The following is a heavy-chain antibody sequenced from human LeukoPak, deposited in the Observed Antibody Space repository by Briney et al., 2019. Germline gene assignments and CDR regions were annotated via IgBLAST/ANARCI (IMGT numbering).Heavy chain of an antibody. CDR3: ARQIASAGTAGFDF. V-gene: IGHV4-4*07. Sequence: SETLSLTCTVSGGSISSYYWSWIRQPAGKGLEWIGRIYSTGSTNYNPSLKSRVTMSVDTSKNQFSLRLRSVTAADTAVHYCARQIASAGTAGFDFWGQGALVTFSS. D-gene: IGHD6-13*01. J-gene: IGHJ4*02. CDR2: IYSTGST. CDR1: GGSISSYY.